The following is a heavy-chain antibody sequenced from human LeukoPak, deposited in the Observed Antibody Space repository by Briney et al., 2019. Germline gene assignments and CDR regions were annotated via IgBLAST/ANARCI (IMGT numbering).Heavy chain of an antibody. CDR3: SRGRADGYSGYDFCDY. J-gene: IGHJ4*02. Sequence: ASVKVSCKASGYTFTVYYMHWVRQAPGQGLEWMGLINPNSGGTDYAQKFQGRVTMASDTSSSTAYMELSSLTSVYMGVYYCSRGRADGYSGYDFCDYWGQGTLVTVSS. V-gene: IGHV1-2*02. CDR2: INPNSGGT. D-gene: IGHD5-12*01. CDR1: GYTFTVYY.